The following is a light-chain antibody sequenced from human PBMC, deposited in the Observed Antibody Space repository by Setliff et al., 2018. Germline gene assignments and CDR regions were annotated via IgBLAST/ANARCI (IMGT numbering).Light chain of an antibody. CDR1: SSDVGFYNY. V-gene: IGLV2-8*01. CDR2: EVT. Sequence: QSDLAQPPSASGSPGQSVTVSCTGTSSDVGFYNYVSWYQQHPGKAPKLMIYEVTKRPSGVPDRFSGSKSGNTASLTVSGLLAEDEADYYCTSYAGSNNLVFGSGTKVTVL. CDR3: TSYAGSNNLV. J-gene: IGLJ1*01.